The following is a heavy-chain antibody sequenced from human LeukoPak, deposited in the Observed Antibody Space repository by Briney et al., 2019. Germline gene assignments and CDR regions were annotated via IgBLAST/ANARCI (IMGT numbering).Heavy chain of an antibody. J-gene: IGHJ4*02. D-gene: IGHD3-22*01. CDR2: ISSSSSYI. V-gene: IGHV3-21*01. CDR3: ARGMVITTALVDY. Sequence: GGSLRLSCAASGFTFSSYSMNWVRQAPGKGLEWVSSISSSSSYIYYADSVKGRFTISRNNAKNSLYLQMNSLRAEDTAVYYCARGMVITTALVDYWGQGTLVTVSS. CDR1: GFTFSSYS.